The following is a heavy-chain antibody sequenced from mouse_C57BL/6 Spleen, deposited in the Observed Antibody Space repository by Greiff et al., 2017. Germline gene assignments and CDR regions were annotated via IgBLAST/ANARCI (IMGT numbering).Heavy chain of an antibody. CDR1: GFTFSDYY. Sequence: EVKLMESGGGLVQPGGSLKLSCAASGFTFSDYYMYWVRQTPEKRLEWVAYISNGGGSTYYPDNVKGRVTISRDNTTNTLYLQMSRLKSEDTAMYYCARNGEVGRGYFEGWGTGTTVTVSS. CDR3: ARNGEVGRGYFEG. J-gene: IGHJ1*03. V-gene: IGHV5-12*01. D-gene: IGHD1-1*01. CDR2: ISNGGGST.